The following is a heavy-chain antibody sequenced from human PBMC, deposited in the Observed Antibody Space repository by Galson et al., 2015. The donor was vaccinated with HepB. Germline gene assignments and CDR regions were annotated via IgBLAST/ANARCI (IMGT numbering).Heavy chain of an antibody. J-gene: IGHJ3*01. CDR3: ARDPNGNYVGAFDF. D-gene: IGHD4-17*01. V-gene: IGHV3-30-3*01. CDR2: ISYDGSNK. Sequence: SLRLSCAASGFTFSSYAMHWVRQAPGKGLEWVAVISYDGSNKYYADSVKGRFTISRDNSRNTLYLQMNSLRAEDTATYYCARDPNGNYVGAFDFWGQGTIVTVSS. CDR1: GFTFSSYA.